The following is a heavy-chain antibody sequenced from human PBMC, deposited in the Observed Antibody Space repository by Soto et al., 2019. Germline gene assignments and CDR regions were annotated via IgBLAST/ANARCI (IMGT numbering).Heavy chain of an antibody. D-gene: IGHD6-13*01. Sequence: GXLRVYWGAYGFTLSSYAMHWVLQAPGKGLEWVAVISYDGSNKYYADSVKGRFTISRDNSKNTLYLQMNSLRAEDTAVYYCARAPLEYSSSWYFLDPSLDYWGQGTQVTVYS. V-gene: IGHV3-30-3*01. CDR1: GFTLSSYA. CDR2: ISYDGSNK. CDR3: ARAPLEYSSSWYFLDPSLDY. J-gene: IGHJ4*02.